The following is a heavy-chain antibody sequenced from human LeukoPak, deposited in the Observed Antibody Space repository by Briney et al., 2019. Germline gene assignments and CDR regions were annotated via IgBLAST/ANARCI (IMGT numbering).Heavy chain of an antibody. CDR2: INPNSGGT. D-gene: IGHD5-18*01. Sequence: ASVKVSCKASGYTFTGCYMHWVRQAPGQGLEWMGWINPNSGGTNYAQKFQGRVTMTRDTSISTAYMELSRLRSDDTAVYYCAMERWIQLWLFDYYYGMDVWGQGTTVTVSS. V-gene: IGHV1-2*02. J-gene: IGHJ6*02. CDR1: GYTFTGCY. CDR3: AMERWIQLWLFDYYYGMDV.